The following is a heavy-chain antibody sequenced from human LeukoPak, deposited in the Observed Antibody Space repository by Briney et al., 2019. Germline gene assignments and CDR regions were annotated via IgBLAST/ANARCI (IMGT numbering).Heavy chain of an antibody. CDR2: IYHRGST. Sequence: SETLSLPCAVSGYSLRSGYYRGWIPQPPGKGLEWVGSIYHRGSTSYNPSLKSRVTISVDTSKNRFSLKLSSVTAADTAVYYCARSGLRFLQWLLFIDYWGQGTLVTVSS. CDR3: ARSGLRFLQWLLFIDY. CDR1: GYSLRSGYY. V-gene: IGHV4-38-2*01. D-gene: IGHD3-3*01. J-gene: IGHJ4*02.